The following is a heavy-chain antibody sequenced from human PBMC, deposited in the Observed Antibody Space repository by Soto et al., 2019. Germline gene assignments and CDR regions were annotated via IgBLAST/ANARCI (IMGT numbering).Heavy chain of an antibody. CDR2: ISYDGSNK. CDR3: AKDHGYSSGWYHRGYYGMDV. V-gene: IGHV3-30*18. J-gene: IGHJ6*02. D-gene: IGHD6-19*01. Sequence: PGGSLRLSCAASGFTFSSYGMHWVRQAPGKGLEWVAVISYDGSNKYYADSVKGRFTISRDNSKNTLYLQMNSLRAEDTAVYYCAKDHGYSSGWYHRGYYGMDVWGQGTTVTVSS. CDR1: GFTFSSYG.